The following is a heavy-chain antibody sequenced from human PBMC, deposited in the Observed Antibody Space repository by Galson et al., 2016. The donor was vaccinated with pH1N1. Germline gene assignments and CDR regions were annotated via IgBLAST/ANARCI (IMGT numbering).Heavy chain of an antibody. Sequence: SVKVSCKASGYTFTTYGISWVRQAPGQGLEWMGWISAYNGNTYYAQKLQGRVTMTTDTSTSTAYMELRSLRSDDTAVYYCARLLPFDGDPSSYFDYWGQGTLVTVSS. D-gene: IGHD4-17*01. CDR3: ARLLPFDGDPSSYFDY. CDR1: GYTFTTYG. J-gene: IGHJ4*02. CDR2: ISAYNGNT. V-gene: IGHV1-18*01.